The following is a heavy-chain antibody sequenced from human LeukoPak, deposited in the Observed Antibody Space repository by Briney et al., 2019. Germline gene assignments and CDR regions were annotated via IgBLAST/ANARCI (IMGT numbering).Heavy chain of an antibody. CDR2: ITGGAENT. CDR3: AKVLSGSQDY. J-gene: IGHJ4*02. CDR1: GFTFSGHA. D-gene: IGHD1-26*01. Sequence: GGSLRLSCAASGFTFSGHAMSWVRQAPEKGLNWLSTITGGAENTYYADSVKGRFTISRDNSKNTVYLQMDSLRVEDTAVYYCAKVLSGSQDYWGQGTLVTVFS. V-gene: IGHV3-23*01.